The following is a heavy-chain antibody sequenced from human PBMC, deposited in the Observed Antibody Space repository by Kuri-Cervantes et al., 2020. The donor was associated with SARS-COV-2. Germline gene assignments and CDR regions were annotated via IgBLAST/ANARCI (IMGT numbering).Heavy chain of an antibody. CDR2: INHSGSS. J-gene: IGHJ5*02. CDR3: ARDPNANHNNWFDP. D-gene: IGHD4/OR15-4a*01. Sequence: SETLSLTCAVYGGSFSGYYWSWIRQPPGKGLKWIGEINHSGSSKYNPSLKSRVTISEDTTKNQFSLKLSSVTAADTAVYYCARDPNANHNNWFDPWGQGTLVTVSS. CDR1: GGSFSGYY. V-gene: IGHV4-34*01.